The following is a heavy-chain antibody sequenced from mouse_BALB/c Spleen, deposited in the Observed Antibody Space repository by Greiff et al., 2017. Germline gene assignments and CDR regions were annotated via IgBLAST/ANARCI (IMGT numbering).Heavy chain of an antibody. Sequence: EVKVEESGGGLVKPGGSLKLSCAASGFTFSSYTMSWVRQTPEKRLEWVATISSGGGNTYYPDSVKGRFTISRDNAKNNLYLQMSSLRSEDTALYYCARSPTDSYAMDYWGQGTSVTVSS. CDR3: ARSPTDSYAMDY. J-gene: IGHJ4*01. D-gene: IGHD1-1*01. CDR1: GFTFSSYT. CDR2: ISSGGGNT. V-gene: IGHV5-9*03.